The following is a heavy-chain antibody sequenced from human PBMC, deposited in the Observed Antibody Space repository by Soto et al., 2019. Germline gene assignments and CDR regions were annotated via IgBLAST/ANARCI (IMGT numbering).Heavy chain of an antibody. CDR1: GITFGGRA. Sequence: PGGSLRLSCVASGITFGGRAMSWVRQAPGEGLGWVSTVTDSGGDAKYADSVRGRFTISRDNFYNTLSLQMRSLRAEDSAVYYCARRSPDSYPGSRVFDFWGRGTLVTVSS. CDR2: VTDSGGDA. D-gene: IGHD3-10*01. CDR3: ARRSPDSYPGSRVFDF. V-gene: IGHV3-23*01. J-gene: IGHJ4*02.